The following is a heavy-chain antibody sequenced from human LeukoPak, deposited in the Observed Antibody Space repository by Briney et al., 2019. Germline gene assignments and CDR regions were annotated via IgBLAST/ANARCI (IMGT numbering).Heavy chain of an antibody. CDR1: GFTFSSYA. D-gene: IGHD1-26*01. Sequence: GGSLRLSCAASGFTFSSYAMSWVRQAPGKGLEWVSAISSSGDSTDYADSVKGRFTISRDNSQNTLYLQMNSLRAEDTAVYYCAEGGYYQDFDYWGQGTLVTVFS. J-gene: IGHJ4*02. CDR3: AEGGYYQDFDY. CDR2: ISSSGDST. V-gene: IGHV3-23*01.